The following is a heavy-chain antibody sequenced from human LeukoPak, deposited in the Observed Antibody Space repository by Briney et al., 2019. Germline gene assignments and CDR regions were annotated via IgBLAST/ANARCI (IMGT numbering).Heavy chain of an antibody. CDR2: IRYDGSNK. V-gene: IGHV3-30*02. Sequence: GGSLRLSCAASGFTFSSYGMHWVRQAPGKGLEWVAFIRYDGSNKYYADSVKGRFTISRDNSKNTLYLQMNSLRAEDTAVYYCAKGTDCSSTSCFTYHYYYMDVWGKGTTVTVSS. D-gene: IGHD2-2*01. CDR3: AKGTDCSSTSCFTYHYYYMDV. CDR1: GFTFSSYG. J-gene: IGHJ6*03.